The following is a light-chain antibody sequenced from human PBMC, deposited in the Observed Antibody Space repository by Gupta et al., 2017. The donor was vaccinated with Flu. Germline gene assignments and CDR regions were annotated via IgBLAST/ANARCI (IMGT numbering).Light chain of an antibody. CDR3: SSDACSDTWV. V-gene: IGLV2-8*01. CDR2: EVS. Sequence: TMSCTGTSSDVGGDNYFYCHHQHPAKANHLMIYEVSKRTAEAAGRFSGSESGNTASLTVSGPKVEDEADYYYSSDACSDTWVFGGGTKLTVL. CDR1: SSDVGGDNY. J-gene: IGLJ3*02.